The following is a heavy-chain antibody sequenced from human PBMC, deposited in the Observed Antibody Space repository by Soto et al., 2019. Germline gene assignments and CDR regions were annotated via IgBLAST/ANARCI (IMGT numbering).Heavy chain of an antibody. CDR1: GGSISSGDYY. CDR2: VYYSGST. J-gene: IGHJ3*02. V-gene: IGHV4-30-4*01. Sequence: QVQLQESGPGLVKPSQTLSLTCTVSGGSISSGDYYWSWIRQPPGKGLEWIGYVYYSGSTYYNPSLKSRVTISVDTSKNQFSLKLSSVTAADTAVYYCARAAKPSLRAGAFDIWGQGTMVTVSS. CDR3: ARAAKPSLRAGAFDI. D-gene: IGHD3-16*01.